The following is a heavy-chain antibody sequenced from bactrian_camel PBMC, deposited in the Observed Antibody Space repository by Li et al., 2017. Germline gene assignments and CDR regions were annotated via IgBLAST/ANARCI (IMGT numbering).Heavy chain of an antibody. CDR2: IATGGTI. CDR1: GYSSIVNC. J-gene: IGHJ4*01. Sequence: HVQLVESGGGSVDAGGSLRLSCAASGYSSIVNCMGWFRQAPGKERESVARIATGGTIFYAASVKGRFTVSQDSNKSTLYLQMDNLKPEDTGMDYCAAIRDGILGCVGDYNHWGEGTQVTVS. D-gene: IGHD2*01. V-gene: IGHV3S53*01. CDR3: AAIRDGILGCVGDYNH.